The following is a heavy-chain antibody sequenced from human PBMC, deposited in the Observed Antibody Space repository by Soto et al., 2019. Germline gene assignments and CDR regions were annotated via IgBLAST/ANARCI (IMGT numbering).Heavy chain of an antibody. CDR3: AREWPITMVRGVIDLGDYYYGMDV. CDR1: GFTFSSYG. CDR2: IWYDGSNK. Sequence: QVQLVESGGGVVQPGRSLRLSCAASGFTFSSYGMHWVRQAPGKGLEWVAVIWYDGSNKYYADSVKGRFTISRDNSKNTLYLQMNSLRAEDTAVYYCAREWPITMVRGVIDLGDYYYGMDVWGQGTTVTVSS. D-gene: IGHD3-10*01. J-gene: IGHJ6*02. V-gene: IGHV3-33*01.